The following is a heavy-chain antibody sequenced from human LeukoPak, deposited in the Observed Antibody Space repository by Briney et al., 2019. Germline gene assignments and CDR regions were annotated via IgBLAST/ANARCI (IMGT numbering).Heavy chain of an antibody. CDR2: ISPNSGDT. J-gene: IGHJ2*01. V-gene: IGHV1-2*02. CDR3: VRGLTTVATWLYL. Sequence: ASVKVSCKASGYTFTGYLMRWVRQAPGQGLEWMGWISPNSGDTKYSQNFQGRVTMTRDTSISTAYMEVSRLRSDDTAVYYCVRGLTTVATWLYLWGRGTLVTVSS. D-gene: IGHD4-23*01. CDR1: GYTFTGYL.